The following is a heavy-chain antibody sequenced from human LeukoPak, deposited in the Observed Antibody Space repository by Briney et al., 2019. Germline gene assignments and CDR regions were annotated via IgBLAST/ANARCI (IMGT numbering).Heavy chain of an antibody. CDR3: SRDYGDYGGEAFDI. CDR2: IYHSGST. J-gene: IGHJ3*02. Sequence: SGTLSLTCTVSGYAISSCYYWGWLRQPRGKGLGWIGIIYHSGSTYYNPSLKSRVTISVDTSKNQFSLELSSVTAADTAVYYCSRDYGDYGGEAFDIWGQGTMVTVPP. D-gene: IGHD4-17*01. V-gene: IGHV4-38-2*02. CDR1: GYAISSCYY.